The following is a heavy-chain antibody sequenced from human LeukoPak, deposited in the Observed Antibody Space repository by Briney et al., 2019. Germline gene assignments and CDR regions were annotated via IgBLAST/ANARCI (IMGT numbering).Heavy chain of an antibody. Sequence: GGSLRLSCAASGFTFTPYSINWVRQAPGKGLEWVAVISYDGSNKYYADSVKGRFTISRDNSKNTLYLQMNSLRAEDTAVYYCARGNDDSSGNPVNAFDIWGQGTMVTVSS. J-gene: IGHJ3*02. CDR3: ARGNDDSSGNPVNAFDI. D-gene: IGHD3-22*01. CDR2: ISYDGSNK. V-gene: IGHV3-30*03. CDR1: GFTFTPYS.